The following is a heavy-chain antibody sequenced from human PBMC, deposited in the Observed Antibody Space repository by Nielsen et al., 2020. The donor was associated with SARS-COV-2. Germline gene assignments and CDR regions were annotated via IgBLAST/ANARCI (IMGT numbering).Heavy chain of an antibody. D-gene: IGHD1-26*01. CDR3: ARALDSGSYQFDY. J-gene: IGHJ4*02. V-gene: IGHV3-11*01. Sequence: WIRQPPGKGLEWISYISSGGHSIYYADSVKGRFTISRDNAKNSLYLQMNSLRAEDTAVYYCARALDSGSYQFDYWGQGTLVTVSS. CDR2: ISSGGHSI.